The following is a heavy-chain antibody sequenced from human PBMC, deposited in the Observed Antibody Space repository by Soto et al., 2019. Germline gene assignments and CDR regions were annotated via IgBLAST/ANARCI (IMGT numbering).Heavy chain of an antibody. CDR2: ISDDGSIK. Sequence: PGGSLRLSCAASGFSFTTYAMHWVRQAPGKGLEWVAVISDDGSIKYYADSVKGRFTISRDNSKNTFYLQMNSLRGDDTALYYCAREIETAMAPCDYWGQGALVTVSS. V-gene: IGHV3-30-3*01. D-gene: IGHD5-18*01. CDR3: AREIETAMAPCDY. J-gene: IGHJ4*02. CDR1: GFSFTTYA.